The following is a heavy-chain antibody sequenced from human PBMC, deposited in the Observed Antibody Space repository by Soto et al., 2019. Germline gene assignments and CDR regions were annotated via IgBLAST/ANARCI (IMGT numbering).Heavy chain of an antibody. V-gene: IGHV4-31*03. CDR3: ARGRRLGIVLMVYAIPFDY. CDR1: GGSISSGGYY. J-gene: IGHJ4*02. CDR2: INHSGST. D-gene: IGHD2-8*01. Sequence: SETLSLTCTVSGGSISSGGYYWSWLRQHPGKGLEWIGEINHSGSTNYNPSLKSRVTISVDTSKNQFSLKLSSVTAADTAVYYCARGRRLGIVLMVYAIPFDYWGQGTLVTVSS.